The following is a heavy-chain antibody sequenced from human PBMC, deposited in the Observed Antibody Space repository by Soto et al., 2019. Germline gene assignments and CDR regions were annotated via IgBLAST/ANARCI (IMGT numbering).Heavy chain of an antibody. CDR3: ARAGVVGATALDY. V-gene: IGHV4-30-2*01. Sequence: QLQLQESDSGLVKPSQTLSLTCAVSGGSISSGGYSWSWIRQPPGKGLEWIGYIYHSGSTYYNPSLKSRVTISVDRSKNQFSLKLSSVTAADTAVYYCARAGVVGATALDYWGQGTLVTVSS. D-gene: IGHD1-26*01. CDR1: GGSISSGGYS. J-gene: IGHJ4*02. CDR2: IYHSGST.